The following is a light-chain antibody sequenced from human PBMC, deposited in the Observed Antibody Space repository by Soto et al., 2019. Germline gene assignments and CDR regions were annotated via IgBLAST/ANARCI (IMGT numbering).Light chain of an antibody. CDR3: QQYGSSPPIT. V-gene: IGKV3-20*01. J-gene: IGKJ4*01. Sequence: EIVLTHSPGTLSLSPGERATLSCRASQSVSSSYLAWYQQKPGQAPRLLIYGASSRATGIPDRFSGSGSGTDFPPTISRLEPEDFAVYYCQQYGSSPPITFGGGTKVDIK. CDR1: QSVSSSY. CDR2: GAS.